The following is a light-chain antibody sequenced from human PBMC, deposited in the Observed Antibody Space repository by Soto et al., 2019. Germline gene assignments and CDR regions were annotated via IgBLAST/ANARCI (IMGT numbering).Light chain of an antibody. J-gene: IGLJ1*01. Sequence: QSALTQPASVSGSPGQSITISCTGTSSDVGGYNYVSWCQQHPGKAPKLMIYEVTNRPSGVSNRFSGSKSGNTASLTISGLQAEDEADYYCSSYTGSNTYVFGTGTQLTVL. CDR1: SSDVGGYNY. V-gene: IGLV2-14*01. CDR2: EVT. CDR3: SSYTGSNTYV.